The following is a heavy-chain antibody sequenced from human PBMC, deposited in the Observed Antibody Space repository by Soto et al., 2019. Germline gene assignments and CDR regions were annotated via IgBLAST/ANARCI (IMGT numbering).Heavy chain of an antibody. Sequence: PSETLSFTCAISGGSSSSPSKSWVRQPPGKGLEWIGEIHHDGSTNYNPSLKSRVTISGDTSKDHFDLELSSVTAADTAVYYCATYDVGTIIQDYWGKGTLVTVS. D-gene: IGHD2-21*02. J-gene: IGHJ4*02. CDR3: ATYDVGTIIQDY. CDR2: IHHDGST. CDR1: GGSSSSPS. V-gene: IGHV4-34*01.